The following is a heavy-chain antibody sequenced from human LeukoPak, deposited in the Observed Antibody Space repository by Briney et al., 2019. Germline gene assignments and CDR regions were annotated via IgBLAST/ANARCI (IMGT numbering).Heavy chain of an antibody. CDR1: GFTFSIYN. D-gene: IGHD3-10*01. Sequence: GGSLRLSCAASGFTFSIYNMNWVRQAPGKALERVSSITSSSTYTYYADSVKGRYTISRDNAKNSLYLQMNSLRAEDTAVYYCARDRMGAIMYFDVWGRGTLVTVSS. CDR2: ITSSSTYT. CDR3: ARDRMGAIMYFDV. V-gene: IGHV3-21*01. J-gene: IGHJ2*01.